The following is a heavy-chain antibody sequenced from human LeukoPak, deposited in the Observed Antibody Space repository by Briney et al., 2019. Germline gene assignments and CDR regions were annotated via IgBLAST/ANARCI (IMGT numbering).Heavy chain of an antibody. CDR3: ARDFSR. CDR1: GFTFTSYW. D-gene: IGHD2/OR15-2a*01. V-gene: IGHV3-7*01. CDR2: IKQDGSEK. Sequence: PGGSLRLSCVASGFTFTSYWMSWVRQAPGKGLEWVANIKQDGSEKYYLDSLEGRFTISRDNAKNSLYLQMNSLRAEDTAVYYCARDFSRWGQGTLVTVSS. J-gene: IGHJ4*02.